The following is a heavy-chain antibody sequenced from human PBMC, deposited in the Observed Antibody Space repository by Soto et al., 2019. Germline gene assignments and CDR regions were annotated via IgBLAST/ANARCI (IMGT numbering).Heavy chain of an antibody. V-gene: IGHV3-53*01. J-gene: IGHJ5*02. CDR1: RFTFSSYP. CDR3: ARLGPYGSETYYFRYNWFDH. CDR2: IYSGGNS. D-gene: IGHD3-10*01. Sequence: PGGSLRLSCAASRFTFSSYPMHWVRQAPGRGLDWVSVIYSGGNSYYAVSVQGRFTISRDNSKNTVYLQMNSLRGEDTAIYYCARLGPYGSETYYFRYNWFDHWGQGTLVTVS.